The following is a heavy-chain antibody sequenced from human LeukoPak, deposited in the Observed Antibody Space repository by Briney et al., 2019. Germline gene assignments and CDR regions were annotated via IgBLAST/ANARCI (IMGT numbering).Heavy chain of an antibody. V-gene: IGHV4-59*01. CDR2: IYYSGST. J-gene: IGHJ4*02. CDR1: GFTFSSYS. D-gene: IGHD3-10*01. CDR3: TRANGYGLIDY. Sequence: KPGGSLRLSCAASGFTFSSYSMNWVRQAPGKGLEWIGYIYYSGSTNYNPSLKSRVTISVDTSKNQFSLKLSSVIAADTAVYYCTRANGYGLIDYWGQGTLVTVSS.